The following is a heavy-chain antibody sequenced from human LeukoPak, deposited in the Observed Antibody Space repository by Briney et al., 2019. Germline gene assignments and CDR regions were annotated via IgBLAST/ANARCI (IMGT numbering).Heavy chain of an antibody. J-gene: IGHJ3*02. D-gene: IGHD3-9*01. CDR3: AHRRDILTGWYAFDI. Sequence: SGPTLVKPTQTLTLTCTFSGFSLSTSGVGVGWIRQPPGKALEWLALIYWNDDKRYSPSLKSRLTITKDTSKNQVVLTMTNMDPVDTATYYCAHRRDILTGWYAFDIWGQGTMVTVSS. CDR1: GFSLSTSGVG. CDR2: IYWNDDK. V-gene: IGHV2-5*01.